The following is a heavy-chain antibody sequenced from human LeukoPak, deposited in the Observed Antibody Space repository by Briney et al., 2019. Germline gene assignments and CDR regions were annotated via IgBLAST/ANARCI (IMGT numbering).Heavy chain of an antibody. CDR3: ATSSLDY. V-gene: IGHV3-64*01. Sequence: GGSLRLSCAASGFTFSNYAMHWVRQAPGMGLEYVSTISSNGGSTYYANSVKGRFTISRDNSKNTLYLQMGSLRAEDMAVYHCATSSLDYWGQGALVTVSS. CDR2: ISSNGGST. CDR1: GFTFSNYA. D-gene: IGHD6-6*01. J-gene: IGHJ4*02.